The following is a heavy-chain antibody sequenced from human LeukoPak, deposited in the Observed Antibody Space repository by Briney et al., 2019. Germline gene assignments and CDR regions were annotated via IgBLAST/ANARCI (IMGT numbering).Heavy chain of an antibody. V-gene: IGHV4-4*07. Sequence: PSETLSLTCTVSGGSINNYYWSWIRQPAGKGLEWIGRIYTSEGTNYNPSLKSRVTMSVDTSKNQFSLNLNSVAAADTAVYYCARGISSTWYPYFDYWGRGTLVTVSS. D-gene: IGHD6-13*01. CDR1: GGSINNYY. J-gene: IGHJ4*02. CDR3: ARGISSTWYPYFDY. CDR2: IYTSEGT.